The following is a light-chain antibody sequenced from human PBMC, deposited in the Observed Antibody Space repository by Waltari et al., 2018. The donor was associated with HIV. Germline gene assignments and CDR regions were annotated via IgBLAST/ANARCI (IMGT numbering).Light chain of an antibody. Sequence: SYDLTQPPSVSVSPGQTASITCTGDTLGEKYACWYQQKPGQSPVLVIYQDSKRPSGIPERFSGSNSGNTATLTISGTQAMDEADYYCQAWDSSTAVFGGGTKLTVL. V-gene: IGLV3-1*01. CDR1: TLGEKY. CDR3: QAWDSSTAV. CDR2: QDS. J-gene: IGLJ2*01.